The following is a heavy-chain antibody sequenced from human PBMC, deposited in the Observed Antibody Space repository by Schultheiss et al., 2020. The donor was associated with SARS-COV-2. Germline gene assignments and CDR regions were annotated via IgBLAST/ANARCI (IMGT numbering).Heavy chain of an antibody. CDR3: ARVGSSWGFDY. CDR2: TRNKANSYTT. V-gene: IGHV3-72*01. Sequence: GGSLRLSCAASGFTFSDHYMDWVRQAPGKGLEWVGRTRNKANSYTTEYAASVKGRFTISRDDSKNSLYLQMNSLKTEDTAVYYCARVGSSWGFDYWGQGTLVTVSS. D-gene: IGHD6-13*01. CDR1: GFTFSDHY. J-gene: IGHJ4*02.